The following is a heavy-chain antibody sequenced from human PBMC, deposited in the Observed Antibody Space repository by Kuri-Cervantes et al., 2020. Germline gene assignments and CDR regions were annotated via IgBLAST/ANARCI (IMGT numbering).Heavy chain of an antibody. Sequence: SETLSLTCTVSGGSISSSNYYWGWIRQPPGKGLEWIGSIYYSGHTYYNPSLKSRVTISVDTSKNQFSLKLSSVTAADTAVYYCARKAGGYYYYYMDVWGKGTTVTVS. CDR2: IYYSGHT. D-gene: IGHD6-13*01. V-gene: IGHV4-39*07. CDR1: GGSISSSNYY. CDR3: ARKAGGYYYYYMDV. J-gene: IGHJ6*03.